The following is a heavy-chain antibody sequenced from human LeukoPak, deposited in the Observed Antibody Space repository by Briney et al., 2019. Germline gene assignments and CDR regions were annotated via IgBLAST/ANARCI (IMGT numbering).Heavy chain of an antibody. J-gene: IGHJ3*02. D-gene: IGHD6-6*01. Sequence: SETLSLXCTVSGGSISSSSYYWGWIRQPPGKGLEWIGSIYYSGITYYNPSLKSRVTIPVDTSKNQFSLKLSSVTAADTAVYYCARHLPYSSSGHDAFDIWGQGTMVTVSS. CDR1: GGSISSSSYY. CDR3: ARHLPYSSSGHDAFDI. CDR2: IYYSGIT. V-gene: IGHV4-39*01.